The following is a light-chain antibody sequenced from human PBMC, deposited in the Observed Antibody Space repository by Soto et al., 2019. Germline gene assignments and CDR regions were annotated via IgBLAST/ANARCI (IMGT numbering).Light chain of an antibody. Sequence: DVQMTQSPFFLSTSVGDTIAITCRASQPISTYLNWYQHKPGKAPTLLIRAASFLQPGVPSRFSGSSSGTHFTLTISNLLPDDCATDYCHQTYTTRLYTFGQGTHLDI. V-gene: IGKV1-39*01. CDR2: AAS. J-gene: IGKJ2*01. CDR1: QPISTY. CDR3: HQTYTTRLYT.